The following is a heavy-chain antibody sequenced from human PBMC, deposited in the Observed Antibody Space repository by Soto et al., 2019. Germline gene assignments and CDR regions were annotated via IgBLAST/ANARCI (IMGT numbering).Heavy chain of an antibody. CDR1: GGSISSGGYS. V-gene: IGHV4-30-2*01. CDR3: ARVAYCGGDCYRGFDP. J-gene: IGHJ5*02. CDR2: IYHSGST. Sequence: QLQLQESGSGLVKPSQTLSLTCAVSGGSISSGGYSWSWIRQPPGKGLEWIGYIYHSGSTYYNPCPKSRVTISAARAKNQFSLKLSSVTAAHTAVYYCARVAYCGGDCYRGFDPWGQGTLVTVSS. D-gene: IGHD2-21*02.